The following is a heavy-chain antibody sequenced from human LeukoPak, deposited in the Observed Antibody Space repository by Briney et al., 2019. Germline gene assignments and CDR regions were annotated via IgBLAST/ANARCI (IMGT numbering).Heavy chain of an antibody. D-gene: IGHD6-13*01. CDR3: ARYYFSWFYYYYGMDV. CDR2: MNPNSGNT. V-gene: IGHV1-8*01. Sequence: GASVKVSCKASGYTFTSYDINWVRQATGQGLEWMGWMNPNSGNTGYAQKFQGRVTMTRNTSISTAYMELSSLRSEDTAVYYCARYYFSWFYYYYGMDVWGQGTTVTVSS. J-gene: IGHJ6*02. CDR1: GYTFTSYD.